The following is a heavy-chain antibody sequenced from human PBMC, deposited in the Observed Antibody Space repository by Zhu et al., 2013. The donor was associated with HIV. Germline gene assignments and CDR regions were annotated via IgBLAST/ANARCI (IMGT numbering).Heavy chain of an antibody. CDR3: ARALYDVRSRPDYIFYYMDV. Sequence: QIQLVQSGAELKQVGSSVSISCKTSGYTFNTFFIHWLRRVPGQGLEWMGWIIPSLGITKYGQKFQGRVAIAADDSTSTAYMELSSLTSEDTALYLCARALYDVRSRPDYIFYYMDVWGKGTMVSVSS. J-gene: IGHJ6*03. V-gene: IGHV1-69*10. D-gene: IGHD3-10*02. CDR1: GYTFNTFF. CDR2: IIPSLGIT.